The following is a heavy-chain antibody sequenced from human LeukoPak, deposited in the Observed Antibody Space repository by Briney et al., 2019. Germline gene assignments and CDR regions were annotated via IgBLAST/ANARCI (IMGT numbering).Heavy chain of an antibody. CDR2: IIPIFGTA. D-gene: IGHD3-22*01. J-gene: IGHJ6*02. V-gene: IGHV1-69*13. CDR3: ARDPLDTMITPDYYGMDV. Sequence: GASVKVSCKASGGTFSSYAISWVRQAPGQGLEWMGGIIPIFGTANYAQKFQGRVTITADESTSTAYMELSSLRSEDTAVYYCARDPLDTMITPDYYGMDVWGQGTTVTSP. CDR1: GGTFSSYA.